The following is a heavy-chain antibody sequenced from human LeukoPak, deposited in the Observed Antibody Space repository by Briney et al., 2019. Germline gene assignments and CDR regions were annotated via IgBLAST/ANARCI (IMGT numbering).Heavy chain of an antibody. CDR1: GFTVSSNY. CDR2: LHSGGST. V-gene: IGHV3-53*01. D-gene: IGHD3-22*01. CDR3: ARHDSGYGPFDY. Sequence: QPGGSLRLSCAVPGFTVSSNYMSLVRQAPGKGLEWVSVLHSGGSTYYADSVKGRFTISRDNSKNTLYLQMNSLRAEDTAVYYCARHDSGYGPFDYWGQGTLVTVSS. J-gene: IGHJ4*02.